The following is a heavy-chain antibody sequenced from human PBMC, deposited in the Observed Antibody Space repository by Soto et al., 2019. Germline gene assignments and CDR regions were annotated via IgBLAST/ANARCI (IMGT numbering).Heavy chain of an antibody. J-gene: IGHJ6*02. Sequence: ASVKVSCKASGYTFTSYGISWVRQAPGQGLEWMGWISAYNGNTNYAQKLQGRVTMTTDTSKNQFSLRLTSVTAADTAVYFCARFSTLGKDYGVDVWGQGTTVTVSS. CDR1: GYTFTSYG. D-gene: IGHD3-3*02. V-gene: IGHV1-18*01. CDR2: ISAYNGNT. CDR3: ARFSTLGKDYGVDV.